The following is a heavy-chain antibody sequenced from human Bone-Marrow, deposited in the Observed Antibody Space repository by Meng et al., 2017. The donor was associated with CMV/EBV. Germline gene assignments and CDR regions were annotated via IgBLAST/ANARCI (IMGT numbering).Heavy chain of an antibody. Sequence: ASVKVSCKASGYTFSGYYMNWVRQAPGQGLEWMGWINPNSGGTNYAQKFQGRVTMTRDTSISTAYMELSRLRSDDTAVYYCAREGALWTGDMIFGVGIQDNNWFDPWGQGTLVTVSS. CDR2: INPNSGGT. CDR3: AREGALWTGDMIFGVGIQDNNWFDP. J-gene: IGHJ5*02. D-gene: IGHD3/OR15-3a*01. V-gene: IGHV1-2*02. CDR1: GYTFSGYY.